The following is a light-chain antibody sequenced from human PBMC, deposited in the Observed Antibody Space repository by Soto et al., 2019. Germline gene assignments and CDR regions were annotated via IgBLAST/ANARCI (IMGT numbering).Light chain of an antibody. V-gene: IGKV3-20*01. CDR2: GAS. J-gene: IGKJ2*01. CDR1: QRISSSY. CDR3: QHYGSSPPYT. Sequence: EIVLTQSPGTLSLSPGERATLSCTTSQRISSSYLAWYHQKPGQAPRFLIYGASGRASDIPDRFSGSGSGTDFTLTISRLEPEDFAVYYCQHYGSSPPYTFGQGTKLEIK.